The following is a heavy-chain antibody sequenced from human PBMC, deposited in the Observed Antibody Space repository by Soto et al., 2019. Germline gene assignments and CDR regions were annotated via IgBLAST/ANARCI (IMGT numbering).Heavy chain of an antibody. CDR1: GFTFSDYY. CDR2: ISSSGSTI. D-gene: IGHD4-4*01. V-gene: IGHV3-11*01. CDR3: ARDMTTVTTADYYFDY. J-gene: IGHJ4*02. Sequence: PGGSLRLSCAASGFTFSDYYMSWIRQAPGKGLEWISYISSSGSTIYYADSVKGRFTISRDNAKNSLYLQMNSLRAEDTAVYYCARDMTTVTTADYYFDYWGQGTLVTVSS.